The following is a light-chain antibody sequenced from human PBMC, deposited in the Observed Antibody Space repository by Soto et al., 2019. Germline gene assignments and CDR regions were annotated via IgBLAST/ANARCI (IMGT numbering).Light chain of an antibody. J-gene: IGKJ5*01. CDR1: QTLSINS. V-gene: IGKV3-15*01. CDR2: GAS. Sequence: EVGLTQSPVTLSSIPGDRVTLSCRASQTLSINSLAWYQQKPGQAPRLLIYGASTRATGFPDRFSGSGSGTEFTLTISSLHSEDFAVYYCQQYYDWPITFGQGTRLEIK. CDR3: QQYYDWPIT.